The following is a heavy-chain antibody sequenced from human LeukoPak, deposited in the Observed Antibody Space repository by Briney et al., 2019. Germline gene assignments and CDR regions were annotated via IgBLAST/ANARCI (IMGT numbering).Heavy chain of an antibody. CDR2: IHYSGST. Sequence: SETLSLTCTVSGDSISSSSYYWVWLRHPPGKGLEGISTIHYSGSTYYNPSLKSRVTISVDTSKTQFSLKLSSVTAADTAMYYCARYWGPYDNSGAYFDYWGQGTLVTVSS. J-gene: IGHJ4*02. CDR3: ARYWGPYDNSGAYFDY. CDR1: GDSISSSSYY. D-gene: IGHD3-22*01. V-gene: IGHV4-39*01.